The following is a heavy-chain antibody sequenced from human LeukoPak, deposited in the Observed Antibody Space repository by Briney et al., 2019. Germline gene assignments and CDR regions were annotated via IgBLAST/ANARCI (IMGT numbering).Heavy chain of an antibody. Sequence: GSLRLSCAASGFTFSDYYMSWIRQAPGKGLEWVSYISSSGSTIYYADSVKGRLTISRDNAKNSLYLQMNSLRAEDTAVYYCARGDPEMATTFDYWGQGTLVTVSS. D-gene: IGHD5-24*01. CDR1: GFTFSDYY. CDR2: ISSSGSTI. V-gene: IGHV3-11*01. J-gene: IGHJ4*02. CDR3: ARGDPEMATTFDY.